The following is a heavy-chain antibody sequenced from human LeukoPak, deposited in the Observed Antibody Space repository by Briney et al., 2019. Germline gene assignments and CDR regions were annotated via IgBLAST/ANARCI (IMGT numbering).Heavy chain of an antibody. V-gene: IGHV3-33*01. CDR2: IWYDGSNK. CDR3: AREGGKVPAPMLSFDY. J-gene: IGHJ4*02. CDR1: GFTFSSYG. D-gene: IGHD2-2*01. Sequence: GGSLRLSCAASGFTFSSYGMHWVRQAPGKGLEWVAVIWYDGSNKYYADSVKGRFTISRDNSKNTLYLQMNSLRAEDTAVYYCAREGGKVPAPMLSFDYWGQGTLVTVSS.